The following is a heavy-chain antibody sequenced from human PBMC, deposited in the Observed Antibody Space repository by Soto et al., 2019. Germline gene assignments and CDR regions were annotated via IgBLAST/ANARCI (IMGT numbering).Heavy chain of an antibody. Sequence: QVQLVQSGAEVKKPGASVKVSCKASGYTFTSYAMHWVRQAPGQRLEWMGWINAGNGNTIYSQKFQGRVTITRDTSASTAYMELSSLRSEDTAVYYCARNLMDYDILTGYYMGYYFDYWGQGTLVTLSS. J-gene: IGHJ4*02. CDR2: INAGNGNT. D-gene: IGHD3-9*01. CDR1: GYTFTSYA. CDR3: ARNLMDYDILTGYYMGYYFDY. V-gene: IGHV1-3*01.